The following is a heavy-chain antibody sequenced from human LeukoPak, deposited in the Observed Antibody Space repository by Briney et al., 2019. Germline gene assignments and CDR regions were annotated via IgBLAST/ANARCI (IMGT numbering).Heavy chain of an antibody. CDR1: GGSISSSSYY. D-gene: IGHD4-17*01. Sequence: SETLSLTCTVSGGSISSSSYYWGWIRQPPGKGLEWIGSIYYSGSTYYNPSLKSRVTISVDTSKDQFSLKLSSVTAADTAVYYCARGTVTTEASFDYWGQGTLVTVSS. CDR3: ARGTVTTEASFDY. CDR2: IYYSGST. J-gene: IGHJ4*02. V-gene: IGHV4-39*07.